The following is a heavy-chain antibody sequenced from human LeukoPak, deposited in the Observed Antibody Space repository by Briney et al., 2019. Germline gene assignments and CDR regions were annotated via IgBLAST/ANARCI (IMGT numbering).Heavy chain of an antibody. CDR1: GFTFSSYG. D-gene: IGHD1-26*01. CDR3: AKGSSGAYYVSGDYFDY. J-gene: IGHJ4*02. V-gene: IGHV3-30*02. Sequence: PGGSLRLSCAASGFTFSSYGMHWVRQAPGKGLEWVAFIQYDGNNSYYADSVKGRFTISRDNSKNTLYLQMNSLRAEDTAVYYCAKGSSGAYYVSGDYFDYWGQGNLVTVSS. CDR2: IQYDGNNS.